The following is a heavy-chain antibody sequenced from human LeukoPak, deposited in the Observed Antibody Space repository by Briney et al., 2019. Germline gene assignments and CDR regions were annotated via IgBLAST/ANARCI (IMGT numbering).Heavy chain of an antibody. D-gene: IGHD2-2*01. J-gene: IGHJ4*02. Sequence: GGSLRLSCSASGFTLSRYGMHWVRQAPGKGLEYVSGISSNGGSTNYADSVKGRFTISRDNSKNTLHLQMSSLRAEDTAEYYCVKGYCSSISCSLIDYGGQGTLVTVSS. CDR2: ISSNGGST. V-gene: IGHV3-64D*06. CDR1: GFTLSRYG. CDR3: VKGYCSSISCSLIDY.